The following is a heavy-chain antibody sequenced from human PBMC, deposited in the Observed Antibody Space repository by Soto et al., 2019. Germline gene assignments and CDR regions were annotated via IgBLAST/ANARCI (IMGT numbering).Heavy chain of an antibody. D-gene: IGHD5-12*01. CDR3: ARLDGYNFYYYYGMDV. CDR1: GFTFSSYS. CDR2: ISSSSSTI. Sequence: GGSLRLSCAASGFTFSSYSMNWVRQAPGKGLEWVSYISSSSSTIYYADSVKGRFTISRDNAKNSLYLQMNSLRDEDTAVYYCARLDGYNFYYYYGMDVWGQGTTVTVSS. V-gene: IGHV3-48*02. J-gene: IGHJ6*02.